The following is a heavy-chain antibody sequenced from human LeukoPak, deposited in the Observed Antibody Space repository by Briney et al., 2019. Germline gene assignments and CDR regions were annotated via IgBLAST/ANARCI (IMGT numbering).Heavy chain of an antibody. V-gene: IGHV3-23*01. CDR1: GFTFSSYA. J-gene: IGHJ4*02. CDR3: EKDRPNYYGSNGHYYRRDGDY. CDR2: TSGDGGAT. D-gene: IGHD3-22*01. Sequence: HPGGSLRLSCAASGFTFSSYAMSWVRQSTGKGLEWVSSTSGDGGATYYSNSVKGRFTISRDNSRNTLYLQMNSLRAEDTAVYYCEKDRPNYYGSNGHYYRRDGDYWGQGTLVTVSS.